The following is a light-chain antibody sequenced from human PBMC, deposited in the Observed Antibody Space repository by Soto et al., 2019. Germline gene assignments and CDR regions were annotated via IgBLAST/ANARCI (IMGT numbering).Light chain of an antibody. CDR1: QIVGGDT. J-gene: IGKJ5*01. Sequence: EIVLTQSPGTLSLSPGERATLSCRASQIVGGDTLAWFQQRPGQAPRLVIYGASHRAAGIPDRFSGSGSGTDFTLTVSRLEPEDFAMYYCQQYHWAPDTFGQGTRLEMK. CDR2: GAS. CDR3: QQYHWAPDT. V-gene: IGKV3-20*01.